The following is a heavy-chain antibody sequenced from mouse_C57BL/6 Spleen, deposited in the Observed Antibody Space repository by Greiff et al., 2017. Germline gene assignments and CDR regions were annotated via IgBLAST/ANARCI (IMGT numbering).Heavy chain of an antibody. CDR2: IYPGDGDT. CDR1: GYAFSSSW. J-gene: IGHJ2*01. Sequence: QVQLQQSGPELVKPGASVKISCKASGYAFSSSWMNWVKQRPGKGLEWIGRIYPGDGDTNYNGKFKGKATLTADKSSSTAYMQLSSLTSEDSAVYFCASGWGFDYWGQGTTLTVSS. CDR3: ASGWGFDY. V-gene: IGHV1-82*01. D-gene: IGHD1-2*01.